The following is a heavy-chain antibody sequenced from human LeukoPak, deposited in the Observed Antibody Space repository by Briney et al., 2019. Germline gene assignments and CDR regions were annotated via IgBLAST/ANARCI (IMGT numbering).Heavy chain of an antibody. J-gene: IGHJ4*02. Sequence: GGSLRLSCIASGLTFRNYAMSWVRQASAKGLEWVAGMDQGGGFIQYADSVKGRFTISRDNSKNTLHLQMSSLRAEDTAVYYCAKDYRGPGEGGETGPLDYGGQEPLVTVPS. V-gene: IGHV3-23*01. D-gene: IGHD1-14*01. CDR1: GLTFRNYA. CDR2: MDQGGGFI. CDR3: AKDYRGPGEGGETGPLDY.